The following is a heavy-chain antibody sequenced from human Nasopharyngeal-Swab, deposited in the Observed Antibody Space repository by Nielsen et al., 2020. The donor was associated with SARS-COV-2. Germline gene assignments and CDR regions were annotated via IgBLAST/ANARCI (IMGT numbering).Heavy chain of an antibody. CDR3: ARDGGYGYWYFDL. J-gene: IGHJ2*01. Sequence: GESLKISCAASGFTFSTSWMHWVRQAPGKGLVWVSRISSDGKTIDYADSVKGRFTISRDNTKSTLYLQVNSLRAEDTAVYYCARDGGYGYWYFDLWGRGTPVTVSS. D-gene: IGHD3-16*01. V-gene: IGHV3-74*01. CDR1: GFTFSTSW. CDR2: ISSDGKTI.